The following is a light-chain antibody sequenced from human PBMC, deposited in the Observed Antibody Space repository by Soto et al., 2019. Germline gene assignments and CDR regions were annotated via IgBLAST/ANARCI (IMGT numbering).Light chain of an antibody. V-gene: IGLV2-23*02. CDR2: VVG. J-gene: IGLJ1*01. Sequence: QSARNQPASVSGSPGQSITISCTGTSSDVGSYNLVSWYQHHPGKAPKLMIYVVGKRPSGVSSRFSGSKSGNTASLTISGLQAEDEADYYCCSYAGSGTPYVFGTGTKVTVL. CDR3: CSYAGSGTPYV. CDR1: SSDVGSYNL.